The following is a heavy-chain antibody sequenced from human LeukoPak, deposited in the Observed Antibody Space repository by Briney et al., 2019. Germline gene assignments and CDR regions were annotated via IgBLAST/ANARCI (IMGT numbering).Heavy chain of an antibody. CDR1: GGSISSSSYY. CDR2: IYYSGST. CDR3: ARQDSSGVFY. J-gene: IGHJ4*02. Sequence: SGTLSLTCAVSGGSISSSSYYWGWIRQPPGKGLEWIGSIYYSGSTYYNPSLKSRVTISVDTSKNQFSLKLSSVTAADTAVYYCARQDSSGVFYWGQGTLVTVSS. D-gene: IGHD5/OR15-5a*01. V-gene: IGHV4-39*01.